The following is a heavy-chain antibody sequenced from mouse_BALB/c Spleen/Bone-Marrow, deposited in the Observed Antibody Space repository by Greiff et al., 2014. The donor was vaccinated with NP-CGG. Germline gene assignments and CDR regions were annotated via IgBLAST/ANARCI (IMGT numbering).Heavy chain of an antibody. D-gene: IGHD4-1*01. CDR2: ITYSANT. V-gene: IGHV3-8*02. Sequence: EVQRVESGPSLVKPSQTLSLTCSVTGDSITRGYWNWIRKFPGNKLEYMGYITYSANTYYHPSLKSRLSITRDTSKNQYYLQLNSVTTEDTATYYCATGYYFDYWGQGTTLTVSS. J-gene: IGHJ2*01. CDR3: ATGYYFDY. CDR1: GDSITRGY.